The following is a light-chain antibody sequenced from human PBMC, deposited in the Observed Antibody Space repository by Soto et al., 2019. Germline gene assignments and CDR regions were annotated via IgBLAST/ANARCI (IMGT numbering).Light chain of an antibody. CDR3: QKYSGAPRT. Sequence: DIQMTQSPSSLSASVGDRVTITCRASQDISNYLAWYQQKPGKVPKLLIYAASTLQSGVPSRFSGSGYGTDFTLTISSLQPEDVATYYCQKYSGAPRTFGQGTKVEF. V-gene: IGKV1-27*01. J-gene: IGKJ1*01. CDR1: QDISNY. CDR2: AAS.